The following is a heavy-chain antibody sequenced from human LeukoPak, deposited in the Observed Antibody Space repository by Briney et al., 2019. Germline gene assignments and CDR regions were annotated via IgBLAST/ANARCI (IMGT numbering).Heavy chain of an antibody. CDR1: GFTFSTYA. CDR3: AKGGHDFNPFYW. Sequence: GGSLRLSCAAPGFTFSTYAMGWVRQAPGKGLEWVSSIKGGGGDPFCADSVKGRFTISRDNSKNTLFLQLDSLRAEDSAVYYCAKGGHDFNPFYWWGQGTLVTVSS. D-gene: IGHD2-21*02. CDR2: IKGGGGDP. V-gene: IGHV3-23*01. J-gene: IGHJ4*02.